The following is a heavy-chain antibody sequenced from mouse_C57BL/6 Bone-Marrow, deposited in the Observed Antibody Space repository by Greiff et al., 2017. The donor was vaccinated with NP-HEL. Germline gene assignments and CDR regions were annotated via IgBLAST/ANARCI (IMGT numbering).Heavy chain of an antibody. CDR2: ISSGGSYT. J-gene: IGHJ1*03. CDR1: GFTFSSYG. Sequence: EVKVVESGGDLVKPGGSLKLSCAASGFTFSSYGMSWVRQTPDKRLAWVATISSGGSYTYYPDSVKGRFTISRDNAKNTLYLQMSSLKSEDTAMYYCERQTGYYYWYFDVWGTGTTVTVSS. D-gene: IGHD2-3*01. CDR3: ERQTGYYYWYFDV. V-gene: IGHV5-6*01.